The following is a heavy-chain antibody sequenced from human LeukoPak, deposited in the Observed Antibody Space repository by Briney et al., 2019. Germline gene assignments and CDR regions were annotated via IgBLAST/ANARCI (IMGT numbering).Heavy chain of an antibody. CDR1: GFTFSSYG. CDR2: IWYDGSNK. J-gene: IGHJ6*02. D-gene: IGHD6-6*01. CDR3: ARDGSSPQVSMDV. Sequence: PGGSLRLSCAASGFTFSSYGMHWVRQAPGKGLEWVAVIWYDGSNKYYADSVKGRFTISRDNSKNTLYLQMNSLRAEDTAVYYCARDGSSPQVSMDVWGQGTTVTVSS. V-gene: IGHV3-33*01.